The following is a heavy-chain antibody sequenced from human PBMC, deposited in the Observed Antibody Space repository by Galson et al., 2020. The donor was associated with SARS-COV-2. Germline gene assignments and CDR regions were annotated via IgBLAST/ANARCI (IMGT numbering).Heavy chain of an antibody. J-gene: IGHJ4*02. CDR2: ITKSSSTI. D-gene: IGHD2-15*01. V-gene: IGHV3-48*01. Sequence: GASLKISCAASGILFSYYDMNWVRQAPGKGLEWVSFITKSSSTIYYEDSVRGRFTISRDNAKSSLYLQMNGLRAEDTAVYYCVRGRHGGAFDDWGQGTLVTVSS. CDR1: GILFSYYD. CDR3: VRGRHGGAFDD.